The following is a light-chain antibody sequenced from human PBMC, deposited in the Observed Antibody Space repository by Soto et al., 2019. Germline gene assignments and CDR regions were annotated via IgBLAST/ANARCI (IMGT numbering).Light chain of an antibody. J-gene: IGKJ5*01. CDR1: QSVSGS. CDR3: QQRHNWPIT. V-gene: IGKV3-11*01. CDR2: DAS. Sequence: EIVLTQSPAPLSLSPGERATLSCRASQSVSGSLAWYQHRPGQAPRLLIYDASNWATGIPARFSGSGSGTDFTLTISSLEPEDFGVYYCQQRHNWPITFGQGTRLEIK.